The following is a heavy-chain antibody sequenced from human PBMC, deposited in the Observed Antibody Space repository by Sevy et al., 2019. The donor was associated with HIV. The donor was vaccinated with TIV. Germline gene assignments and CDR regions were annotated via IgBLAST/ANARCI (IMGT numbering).Heavy chain of an antibody. D-gene: IGHD1-26*01. CDR2: LNGSGGRT. CDR3: AKDTDSGSCLNDAFDI. Sequence: GGSLRLSCAASGFTFSSFAMSWVRQTPGKGLEWVSGLNGSGGRTYYPDSVKGRFTISRDNSKNTLYLQMNSLRAEDTAVYYCAKDTDSGSCLNDAFDIWGQGTMVTVSS. CDR1: GFTFSSFA. V-gene: IGHV3-23*01. J-gene: IGHJ3*02.